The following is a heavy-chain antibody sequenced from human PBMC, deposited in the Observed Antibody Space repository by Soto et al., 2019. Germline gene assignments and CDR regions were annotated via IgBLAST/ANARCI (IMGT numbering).Heavy chain of an antibody. V-gene: IGHV3-30*18. CDR1: GFTFSGYG. CDR2: ISYDGSNK. D-gene: IGHD3-10*01. CDR3: AKWAYGSGSSNY. J-gene: IGHJ4*02. Sequence: GGSLRLSCAASGFTFSGYGMHWVRQAPGKGLEWVAVISYDGSNKYYADSVKGRFTISRDNSKNTLYLQMNSLRAEDTAVYYCAKWAYGSGSSNYWGQGTLVTVSS.